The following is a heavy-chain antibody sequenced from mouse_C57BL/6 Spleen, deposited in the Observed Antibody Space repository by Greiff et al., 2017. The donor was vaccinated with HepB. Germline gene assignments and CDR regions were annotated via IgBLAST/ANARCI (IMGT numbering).Heavy chain of an antibody. J-gene: IGHJ1*03. CDR1: GYAFSSSW. D-gene: IGHD4-1*01. CDR2: IYPGDGDT. V-gene: IGHV1-82*01. CDR3: AREVGLPYWYFDV. Sequence: QVQLQQSGPELVKPGASVKISCKASGYAFSSSWMNWVKQRPGKGLEWIGRIYPGDGDTNYNGKFKGKATLTADKSSSTAYMQLSSLTSEDSAVYFCAREVGLPYWYFDVWGTGTTVTVSS.